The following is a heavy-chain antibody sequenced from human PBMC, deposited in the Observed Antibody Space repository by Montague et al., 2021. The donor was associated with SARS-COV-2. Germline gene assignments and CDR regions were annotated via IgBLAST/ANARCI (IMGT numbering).Heavy chain of an antibody. CDR2: IYYSGST. Sequence: TLSLTCSVSSGSINSGGFYWSWIRQPPGKGLEWIGYIYYSGSTYYNPSLESRLTISVDTSKNQFSLNLSSVTAADTAVYYCARSVRGYCNDDSCLARYYYGRDVWGQGTTVTVSS. J-gene: IGHJ6*02. CDR1: SGSINSGGFY. CDR3: ARSVRGYCNDDSCLARYYYGRDV. D-gene: IGHD2-15*01. V-gene: IGHV4-31*03.